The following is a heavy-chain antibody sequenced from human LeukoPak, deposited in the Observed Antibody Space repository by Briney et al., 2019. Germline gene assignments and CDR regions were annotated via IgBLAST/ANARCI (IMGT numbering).Heavy chain of an antibody. D-gene: IGHD2-15*01. CDR1: GFTFSSYA. J-gene: IGHJ4*02. CDR2: ISYDGSNK. V-gene: IGHV3-30-3*01. Sequence: PGRSLRLSCAASGFTFSSYAMHWARQAPGKGLEWVAVISYDGSNKYYADSVKGRFTISRDNSKNTLYLQMNSLRAEDTAVYYCARPQLYCSGGSCYFDYWGQGTLVTVSS. CDR3: ARPQLYCSGGSCYFDY.